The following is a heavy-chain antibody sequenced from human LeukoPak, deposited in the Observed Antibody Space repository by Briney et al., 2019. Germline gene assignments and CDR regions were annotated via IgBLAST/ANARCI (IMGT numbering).Heavy chain of an antibody. D-gene: IGHD3-22*01. CDR2: ISGSGSST. J-gene: IGHJ4*02. V-gene: IGHV3-23*01. CDR3: AKDFISMIVVPNYYFDL. Sequence: GGSLRLSCVASGFTFNTYAMTWVRQSPGKGLEWVSVISGSGSSTYYADSVKGRFTISRDNSKNTLYLQMNSLRAEDTAVYYCAKDFISMIVVPNYYFDLWGQGTLVTVSS. CDR1: GFTFNTYA.